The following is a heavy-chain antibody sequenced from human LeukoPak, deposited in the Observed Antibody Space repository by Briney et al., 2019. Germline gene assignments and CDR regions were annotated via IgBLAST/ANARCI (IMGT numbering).Heavy chain of an antibody. CDR2: IIPIFGTA. V-gene: IGHV1-69*13. D-gene: IGHD5-18*01. CDR3: ARAPGRGYSYGFNWFDP. J-gene: IGHJ5*02. Sequence: GASVKVSCQASGGTFSSYAISWVRQAPGQGLEWMGGIIPIFGTANYAQKFQGKVTITADESTSTAYMELSSLRSEDTAVYYCARAPGRGYSYGFNWFDPWGQGTLVTVSS. CDR1: GGTFSSYA.